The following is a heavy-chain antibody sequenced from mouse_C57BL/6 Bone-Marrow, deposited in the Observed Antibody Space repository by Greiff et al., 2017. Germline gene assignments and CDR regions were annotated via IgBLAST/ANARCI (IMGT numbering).Heavy chain of an antibody. CDR2: FTMYSAAT. CDR1: YFAFMASA. J-gene: IGHJ2*01. CDR3: ARSRVGNYHYFDY. Sequence: LQQSGAELVRPGSSVKLSCKDSYFAFMASALHWVKQRPGHGLEWIGSFTMYSAATESSENFKGKATLTANTSSRTAYMELSSLTSEDSAVYYCARSRVGNYHYFDYWGQGTTLTVTS. V-gene: IGHV1-49*01. D-gene: IGHD2-1*01.